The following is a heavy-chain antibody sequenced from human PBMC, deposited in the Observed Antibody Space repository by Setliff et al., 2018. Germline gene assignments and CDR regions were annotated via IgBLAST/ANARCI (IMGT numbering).Heavy chain of an antibody. D-gene: IGHD1-7*01. V-gene: IGHV1-69-2*01. Sequence: APVKVSCKATGYTFSYYYIHWVQQAPGKGLVWLGRFDPEDGETIHAGKFRGRVTITADTSTDSTYMELNSLTAEDTAVYYCAIDRGNLKRSKYYFYGLDVWGQGTTVTVS. CDR1: GYTFSYYY. J-gene: IGHJ6*02. CDR3: AIDRGNLKRSKYYFYGLDV. CDR2: FDPEDGET.